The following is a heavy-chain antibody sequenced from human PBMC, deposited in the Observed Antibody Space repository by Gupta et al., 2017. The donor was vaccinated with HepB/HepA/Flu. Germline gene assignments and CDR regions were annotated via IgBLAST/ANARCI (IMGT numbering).Heavy chain of an antibody. D-gene: IGHD1-1*01. J-gene: IGHJ6*02. CDR1: GFIFSNEA. CDR2: IWSGGTNT. CDR3: AKDLATNAMDM. Sequence: QAQLVESGGAVVQPGKSLMLSCAPSGFIFSNEAMPWVLQASGKGLEWVAYIWSGGTNTYYADSVKGRFTISRDNSKDMLFLQMNSLRAEDTAVYYCAKDLATNAMDMWGQGTAVSVTS. V-gene: IGHV3-33*03.